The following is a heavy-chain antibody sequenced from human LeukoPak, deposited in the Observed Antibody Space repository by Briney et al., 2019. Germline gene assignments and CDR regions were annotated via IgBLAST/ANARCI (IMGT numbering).Heavy chain of an antibody. Sequence: PSETLSLTCAVYGGSFSGYYWSWIRQPTGKGLEWIGEINHSGSTNYNPSLKSRVTISVDTSKNQFSLKLSSVTAADTAVYYCARGKQQLDIWGQGTLVTVSS. CDR1: GGSFSGYY. J-gene: IGHJ4*02. D-gene: IGHD6-13*01. CDR2: INHSGST. V-gene: IGHV4-34*01. CDR3: ARGKQQLDI.